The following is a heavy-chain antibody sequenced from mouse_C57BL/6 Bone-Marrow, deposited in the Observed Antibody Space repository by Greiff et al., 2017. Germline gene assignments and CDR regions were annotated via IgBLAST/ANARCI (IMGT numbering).Heavy chain of an antibody. V-gene: IGHV5-4*01. Sequence: EVQVVESGGGLVKPGGSLKLSCAASGFTFSSYAMSWVRQTPEKRLEWVATISDGGSYTYYPDNVKGRFTISRDNAKNNLYLQMSHLKSEDTAMYYCARDDETGAYWGQGTLVTVSA. CDR3: ARDDETGAY. CDR2: ISDGGSYT. J-gene: IGHJ3*01. CDR1: GFTFSSYA.